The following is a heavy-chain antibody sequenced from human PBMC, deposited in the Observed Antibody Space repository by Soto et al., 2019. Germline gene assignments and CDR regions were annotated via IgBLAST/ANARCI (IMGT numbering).Heavy chain of an antibody. CDR3: ATGISTWYFDY. D-gene: IGHD6-13*01. V-gene: IGHV4-31*03. J-gene: IGHJ4*02. CDR1: GGSISSGGYY. Sequence: SETLSLTCTVSGGSISSGGYYWSWIRQHPGKGLEWIGYIYYSGSTYYNPSLKSRVTISVDTSKNQFSLKLSSVTAADTAVYYCATGISTWYFDYWGQGTLVTVSS. CDR2: IYYSGST.